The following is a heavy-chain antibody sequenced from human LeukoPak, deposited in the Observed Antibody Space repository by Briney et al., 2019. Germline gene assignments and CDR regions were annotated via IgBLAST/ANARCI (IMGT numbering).Heavy chain of an antibody. Sequence: PGGSLRLSCAASGFTFSSYWMSWVRQAPGKGLEWIGSIYYSGSTYYNPSLKSRVTISVDTSKNQFSLKLSSVTAADTAVYYCARGAGPTYYYDSSGYYPDAFDIWGQGTMVTVSS. CDR3: ARGAGPTYYYDSSGYYPDAFDI. V-gene: IGHV4-39*07. J-gene: IGHJ3*02. D-gene: IGHD3-22*01. CDR1: GFTFSSYW. CDR2: IYYSGST.